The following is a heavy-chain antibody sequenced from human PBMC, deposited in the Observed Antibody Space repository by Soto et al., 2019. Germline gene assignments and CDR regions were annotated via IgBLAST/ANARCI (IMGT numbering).Heavy chain of an antibody. CDR2: IYYSGNT. CDR1: GGSIGSYY. CDR3: ARHSCSSSSCVGRGRYFDL. J-gene: IGHJ2*01. Sequence: QVQLQESGPGLVKPSETLSLTCTVSGGSIGSYYWSWVRQPPGKGLDWIGYIYYSGNTNYNPSLKSRVTISVDTSKNQFSLKLSSVTAADTAVYYCARHSCSSSSCVGRGRYFDLWGRGTLVTVSS. V-gene: IGHV4-59*08. D-gene: IGHD2-2*01.